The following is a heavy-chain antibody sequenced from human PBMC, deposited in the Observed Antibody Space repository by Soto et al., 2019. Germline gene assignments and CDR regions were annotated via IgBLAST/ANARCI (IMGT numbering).Heavy chain of an antibody. Sequence: QVQLQQWGAGLLKPSETLSLTCAVYGGSFSGYYWSWIRQPPGKGLEWIGEINHSGSTNYNPSLKSRVTISVDTSKNQFSLKLSSVTAADTAVYYCARGQDYYGSGSYRSLHSRPRPRSNWFDPWGQGTLVTVSS. CDR1: GGSFSGYY. D-gene: IGHD3-10*01. CDR2: INHSGST. J-gene: IGHJ5*02. CDR3: ARGQDYYGSGSYRSLHSRPRPRSNWFDP. V-gene: IGHV4-34*01.